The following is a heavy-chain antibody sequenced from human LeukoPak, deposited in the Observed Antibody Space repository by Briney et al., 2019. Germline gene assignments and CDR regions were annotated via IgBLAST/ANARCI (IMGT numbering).Heavy chain of an antibody. D-gene: IGHD3-3*01. CDR1: GFTFDDFG. Sequence: GGSLRLSCAASGFTFDDFGMSWVRQAPGKGLEWVSGINWNGGSTGNADSVKGRFTISRDNAKNSLYLQMNSLRAEDTALYYCARGLPVFGVVTGYYYYYYYMDVWGKGTTVTVSS. CDR2: INWNGGST. CDR3: ARGLPVFGVVTGYYYYYYYMDV. J-gene: IGHJ6*03. V-gene: IGHV3-20*04.